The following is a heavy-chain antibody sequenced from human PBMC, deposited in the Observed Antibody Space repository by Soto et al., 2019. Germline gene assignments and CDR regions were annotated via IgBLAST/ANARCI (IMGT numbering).Heavy chain of an antibody. V-gene: IGHV4-59*01. D-gene: IGHD3-10*01. CDR2: IYYSGST. CDR1: GGSISRYY. Sequence: SETLSLTCTVSGGSISRYYWNWIRQPPGKGLEWIGYIYYSGSTNYNPSLKSRVTISVDTSKNQFSLKLSSVTAADTAVYYCAGDSGSGSYYGWFDPWGQGTLVTVSS. J-gene: IGHJ5*02. CDR3: AGDSGSGSYYGWFDP.